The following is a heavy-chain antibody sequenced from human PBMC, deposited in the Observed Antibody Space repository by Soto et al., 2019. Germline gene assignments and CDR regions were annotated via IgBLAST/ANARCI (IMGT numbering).Heavy chain of an antibody. CDR1: GFTFSDYY. CDR2: MSSSGSTT. CDR3: ARAGSRGSVDY. V-gene: IGHV3-11*01. Sequence: QVQLAESGGGLVKPGGSLRLSCGASGFTFSDYYMNWIRQAPGKGLEWLAYMSSSGSTTYYAESVKGRFTISRDNAKNSLYLQMNSLTADDAALYYCARAGSRGSVDYWGQGTLVTVSS. J-gene: IGHJ4*02. D-gene: IGHD3-22*01.